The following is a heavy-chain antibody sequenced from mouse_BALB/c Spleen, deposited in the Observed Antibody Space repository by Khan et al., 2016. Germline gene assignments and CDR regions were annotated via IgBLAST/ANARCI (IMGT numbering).Heavy chain of an antibody. CDR3: ARCFITTATRENY. J-gene: IGHJ2*01. D-gene: IGHD1-2*01. Sequence: QIQLVQSGPELKKPGETVKISCKASGYTFTDYSMHWVKQAPGKGLKWMGWINTETGEPTYADDFTGRFAISLETSASTAYLQINNLKNEDTATYFCARCFITTATRENYGGQGTTLTVSS. CDR2: INTETGEP. V-gene: IGHV9-2-1*01. CDR1: GYTFTDYS.